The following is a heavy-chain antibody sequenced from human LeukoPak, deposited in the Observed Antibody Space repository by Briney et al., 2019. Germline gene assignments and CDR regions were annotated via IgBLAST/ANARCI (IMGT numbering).Heavy chain of an antibody. J-gene: IGHJ5*02. D-gene: IGHD5-18*01. V-gene: IGHV4-34*01. CDR1: GGSFSGYY. Sequence: NTSETLSLTCAVYGGSFSGYYWTWIRQSPEKGLEWIGEINHRESNTYDPSLKSRVTISVDTSKNQFSLKLSSVTAADTAVYYCAGSVDTAMGPGGWFDPWGQGTLVTVSS. CDR2: INHRESN. CDR3: AGSVDTAMGPGGWFDP.